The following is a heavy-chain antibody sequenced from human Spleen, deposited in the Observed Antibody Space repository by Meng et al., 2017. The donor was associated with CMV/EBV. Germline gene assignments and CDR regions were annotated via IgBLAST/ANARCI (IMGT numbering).Heavy chain of an antibody. V-gene: IGHV3-21*01. D-gene: IGHD2-21*01. J-gene: IGHJ3*02. CDR3: ARAAPNHPEPPYCGGDCGPHDAFDI. CDR2: ISSSSSYI. Sequence: NWVRQAPGKGLEWVSSISSSSSYIYYADSVKGRFTISRDNAKNSLYLQMNSLRAEDTAVYYCARAAPNHPEPPYCGGDCGPHDAFDIWGQGTMVTVSS.